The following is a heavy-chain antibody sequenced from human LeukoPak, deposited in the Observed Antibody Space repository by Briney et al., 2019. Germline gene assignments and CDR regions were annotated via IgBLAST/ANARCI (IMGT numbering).Heavy chain of an antibody. D-gene: IGHD3-10*01. V-gene: IGHV3-53*01. CDR3: ARSSYGSGSHPFDY. CDR1: GFTVSNNY. J-gene: IGHJ4*02. CDR2: IYTGGST. Sequence: GGSLRLSCAASGFTVSNNYMRWVRQAPGKGLEWVSVIYTGGSTYYADSVKGRFTISRDNSKNTLYLQMNSLRVEDTAVYYCARSSYGSGSHPFDYWGQGTLVTVSS.